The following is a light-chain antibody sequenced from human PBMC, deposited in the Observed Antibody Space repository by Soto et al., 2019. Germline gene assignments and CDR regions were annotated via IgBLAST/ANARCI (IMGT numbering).Light chain of an antibody. J-gene: IGKJ4*01. Sequence: DVQMTQSPSSLSASVGDRVTITCRAGQGINIYLAWYQQKPGKVPKLLIDAESTLQTGVPSRFRGSGSGTDFTLTISSLQPEDVATYYCQKYDRAPLAFGGGTKVEIK. CDR2: AES. CDR1: QGINIY. V-gene: IGKV1-27*01. CDR3: QKYDRAPLA.